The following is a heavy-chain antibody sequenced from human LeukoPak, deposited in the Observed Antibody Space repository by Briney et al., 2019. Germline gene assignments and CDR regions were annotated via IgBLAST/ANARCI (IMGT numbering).Heavy chain of an antibody. J-gene: IGHJ4*02. D-gene: IGHD4-17*01. CDR2: ISSSGSTI. V-gene: IGHV3-11*04. CDR3: ASSDYGDYYPFDY. CDR1: GFTFSDYY. Sequence: GGSLRLSCAASGFTFSDYYMSWIRQAPGKGLEWVSYISSSGSTIYYADSVKGRFTISRDNAKNSLYLQMNSLRAEDTAVYYCASSDYGDYYPFDYWGQGTLVTVSS.